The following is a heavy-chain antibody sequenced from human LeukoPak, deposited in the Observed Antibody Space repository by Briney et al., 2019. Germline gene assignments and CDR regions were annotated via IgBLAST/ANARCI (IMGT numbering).Heavy chain of an antibody. V-gene: IGHV1-69*13. CDR3: ALSSPGYYYYGMDV. CDR2: IIPIFGTA. D-gene: IGHD6-6*01. Sequence: ASVKVSCKASGGTFSSYAISWVRQAPGQGLEWMGGIIPIFGTANYAQKFQGRVTITADESTSTAYMGLSSLRSEDTAVYYCALSSPGYYYYGMDVWGQGTTVTVSS. J-gene: IGHJ6*02. CDR1: GGTFSSYA.